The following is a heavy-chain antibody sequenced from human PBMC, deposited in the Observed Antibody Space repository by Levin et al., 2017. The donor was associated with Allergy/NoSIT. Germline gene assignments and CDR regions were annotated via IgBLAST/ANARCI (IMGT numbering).Heavy chain of an antibody. CDR1: GYSFTSYW. CDR3: ARLSNDFWSGYYKASNNWFDP. CDR2: IYPGDSDT. J-gene: IGHJ5*02. V-gene: IGHV5-51*01. Sequence: NRGESLKISCKGSGYSFTSYWIGWVRQMPGKGLEWMGIIYPGDSDTRYSPSFQGQVTISADKSISTAYLQWSSLKASDTAMYYCARLSNDFWSGYYKASNNWFDPWGQGTLVTVSS. D-gene: IGHD3-3*01.